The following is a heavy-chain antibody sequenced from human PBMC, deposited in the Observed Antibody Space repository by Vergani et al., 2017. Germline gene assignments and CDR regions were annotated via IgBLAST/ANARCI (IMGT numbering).Heavy chain of an antibody. D-gene: IGHD3-10*01. Sequence: QVQLPESGPGLVKPSETLSLTFPVSGGSISSYYWSWIRQPPGKGLEWIGYIYYSGSTNYNPFLKSRGTISVDTSKNQFSLKLISVTAADTAVYYCARGDGSGSYYNRGLDYWGQGTLVTVSS. CDR3: ARGDGSGSYYNRGLDY. CDR2: IYYSGST. J-gene: IGHJ4*02. CDR1: GGSISSYY. V-gene: IGHV4-59*01.